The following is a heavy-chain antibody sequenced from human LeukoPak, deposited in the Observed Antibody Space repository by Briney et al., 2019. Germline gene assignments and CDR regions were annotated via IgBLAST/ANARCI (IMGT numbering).Heavy chain of an antibody. CDR3: ARHSSDFWSGYYTNYYGVDV. J-gene: IGHJ6*02. Sequence: TLSLTCTVSGGAISSYYWSWIRQSPGKGLEWIGYIYYGGSTNYNPSLKSRLTISVDTSKNQFSLRLSSVTAADTAVYCCARHSSDFWSGYYTNYYGVDVWGRGTTVTVSS. V-gene: IGHV4-59*08. CDR2: IYYGGST. CDR1: GGAISSYY. D-gene: IGHD3-3*01.